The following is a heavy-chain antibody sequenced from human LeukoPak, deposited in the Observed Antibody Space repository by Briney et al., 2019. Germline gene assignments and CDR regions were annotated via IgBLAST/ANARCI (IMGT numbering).Heavy chain of an antibody. D-gene: IGHD6-13*01. Sequence: GASVKVSCKASGYTFTSYYMHWVRQAPGQGLEWMGIINPSGGSTNYAQKLQGRVTMTTDTSTSTAYMELRSLRSDDTAVYYCARDLVGAAAGTVYFDYWGQGTLVTVSS. CDR2: INPSGGST. CDR1: GYTFTSYY. J-gene: IGHJ4*02. CDR3: ARDLVGAAAGTVYFDY. V-gene: IGHV1-46*01.